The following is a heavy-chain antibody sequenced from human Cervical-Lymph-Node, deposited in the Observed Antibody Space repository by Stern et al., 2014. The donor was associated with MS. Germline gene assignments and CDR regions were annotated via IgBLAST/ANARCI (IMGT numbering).Heavy chain of an antibody. CDR2: SGTDGGT. CDR3: GKDLHYWSADS. Sequence: VQLVQSGGGLVQPGGSLRLSCTGSGFTFSNFAMTWIRQAPGKGLEWVSGSGTDGGTHYAESVKGRFSISRDNSGSTLYLQMEGLRAEDTAVYYCGKDLHYWSADSWGQGTLVTVSS. J-gene: IGHJ4*02. CDR1: GFTFSNFA. D-gene: IGHD1-1*01. V-gene: IGHV3-23*04.